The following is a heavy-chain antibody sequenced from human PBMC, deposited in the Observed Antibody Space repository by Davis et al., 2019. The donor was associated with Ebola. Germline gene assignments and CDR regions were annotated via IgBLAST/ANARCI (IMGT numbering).Heavy chain of an antibody. CDR3: ARGLYGDYPAGPGYYFDY. CDR1: GCSFTRYY. V-gene: IGHV4-59*01. Sequence: PSETLSLTCTVSGCSFTRYYWSWIRQPPGKGLEWIGYIYYSGSTNYTPSLKSRVTISVDTSKNQFSLKLSSVTAADTAVYYCARGLYGDYPAGPGYYFDYWGQGTLVTVAS. D-gene: IGHD4-17*01. J-gene: IGHJ4*02. CDR2: IYYSGST.